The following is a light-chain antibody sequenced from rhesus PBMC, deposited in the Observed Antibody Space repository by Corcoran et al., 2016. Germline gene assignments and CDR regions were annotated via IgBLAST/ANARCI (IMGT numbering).Light chain of an antibody. CDR3: PQYNSRPYS. J-gene: IGKJ2*01. CDR2: KTS. V-gene: IGKV1-22*01. Sequence: DIQMTQSPSSLSASVGDTVTITCRASQSISNSLAWYQQKPGTAPKLLRYKTSTLQNGVPSRFSGSGSGADFTLTISRLPSEDFATYYCPQYNSRPYSFGQGTKVGIK. CDR1: QSISNS.